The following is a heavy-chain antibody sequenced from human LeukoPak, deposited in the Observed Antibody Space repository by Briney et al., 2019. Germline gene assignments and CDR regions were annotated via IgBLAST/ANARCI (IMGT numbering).Heavy chain of an antibody. D-gene: IGHD2-21*01. V-gene: IGHV4-39*01. CDR1: GGSFSNTGYY. J-gene: IGHJ4*02. CDR2: INYSGST. Sequence: PSETLSLTCSVSGGSFSNTGYYWGWVRQPPGKGLEWIATINYSGSTYYNPSLLSRVTISVDPSKIQLSLNHCARHPSTYGISPDYVDFWGQGTLVIVSS. CDR3: YVDF.